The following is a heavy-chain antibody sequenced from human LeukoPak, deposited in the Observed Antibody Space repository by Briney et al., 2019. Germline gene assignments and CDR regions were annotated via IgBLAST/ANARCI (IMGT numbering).Heavy chain of an antibody. CDR3: ARSDIVGATIGAFDI. J-gene: IGHJ3*02. V-gene: IGHV1-69*06. CDR2: IIPIFGTA. D-gene: IGHD1-26*01. CDR1: GGTFSSYA. Sequence: ASVKVSCKASGGTFSSYAISWVRQAPGQGLEWMGGIIPIFGTANYAQKYQGRVTITADKSTSTAYMELSSLRSEDTAVYYCARSDIVGATIGAFDIWGQGTMVTVSS.